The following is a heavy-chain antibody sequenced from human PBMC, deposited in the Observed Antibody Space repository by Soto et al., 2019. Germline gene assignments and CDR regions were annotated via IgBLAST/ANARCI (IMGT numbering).Heavy chain of an antibody. Sequence: PSETLSLTCAVSGGSISSDYWWTWVRQPPGKGLEWIAEMYHSESTNYNPSLKSRVTISVDKSKNQISLKLSSVTAADTAVYYCARVLSSGWSRFDYWGQGTLVTVSS. J-gene: IGHJ4*02. V-gene: IGHV4-4*02. CDR3: ARVLSSGWSRFDY. CDR2: MYHSEST. CDR1: GGSISSDYW. D-gene: IGHD6-19*01.